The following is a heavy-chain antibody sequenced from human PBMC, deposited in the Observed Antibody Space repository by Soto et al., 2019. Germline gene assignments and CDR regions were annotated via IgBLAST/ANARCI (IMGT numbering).Heavy chain of an antibody. CDR1: NGSISSSY. D-gene: IGHD3-9*01. CDR2: IYYTGST. CDR3: ERLYPYFDFLTGSKLYAFDF. J-gene: IGHJ3*01. V-gene: IGHV4-59*01. Sequence: QVQLQESGPGLVKPSETLSLTCTISNGSISSSYWCWIRQSPGKGLEWIAYIYYTGSTNYNPSLKSRVTISIDTAKSQFSLKLSSLTAADTAVYYCERLYPYFDFLTGSKLYAFDFWGQGTMVAVSS.